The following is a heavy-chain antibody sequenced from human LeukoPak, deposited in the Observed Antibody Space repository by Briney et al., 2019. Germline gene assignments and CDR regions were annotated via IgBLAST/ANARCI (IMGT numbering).Heavy chain of an antibody. J-gene: IGHJ4*02. CDR3: ARVEVLRFLEWYGRDY. CDR2: IIPIFGTA. D-gene: IGHD3-3*01. Sequence: GASVKVSCKASGGTFSSYAISWVRQAPGQGLEWMGGIIPIFGTANYAQKFQGRVTITADESTSTAYMELSSLRSEDTAVYYCARVEVLRFLEWYGRDYWGQGTLVTVSS. CDR1: GGTFSSYA. V-gene: IGHV1-69*01.